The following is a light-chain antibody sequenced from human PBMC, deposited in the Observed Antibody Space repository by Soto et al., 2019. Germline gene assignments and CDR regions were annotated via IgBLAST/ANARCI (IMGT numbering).Light chain of an antibody. Sequence: QSVLTQPPSVSAAPGQMVTISCSGSSSNIGNNYVSWYQQLPGTAPKLLIYENNKRPSGIPDRFSGSKSGTSATLGITGLQTGDEADYYCGTWDSSLSAGWVFGGGTKLTVL. CDR2: ENN. CDR1: SSNIGNNY. V-gene: IGLV1-51*02. CDR3: GTWDSSLSAGWV. J-gene: IGLJ3*02.